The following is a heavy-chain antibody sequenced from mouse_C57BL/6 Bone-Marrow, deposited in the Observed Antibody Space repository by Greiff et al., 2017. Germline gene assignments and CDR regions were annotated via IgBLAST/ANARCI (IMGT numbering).Heavy chain of an antibody. J-gene: IGHJ3*01. Sequence: VQLQQSGPELVKPGDSVKISCKASGYSFTGYFMNWVMHSHGKSLEWIGRISPYNGDTFYYYKFYGKATLTVEKSSSTAHMELRSLTSEVAAVYYSAIPGSSSWCAYWGQGTLVTVSA. CDR1: GYSFTGYF. V-gene: IGHV1-20*01. CDR3: AIPGSSSWCAY. D-gene: IGHD1-1*01. CDR2: ISPYNGDT.